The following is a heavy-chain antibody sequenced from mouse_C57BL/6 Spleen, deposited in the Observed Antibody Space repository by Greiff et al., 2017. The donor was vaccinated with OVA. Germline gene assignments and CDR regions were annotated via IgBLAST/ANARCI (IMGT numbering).Heavy chain of an antibody. CDR2: INPSNGGT. D-gene: IGHD2-1*01. CDR3: ARSVIYYGNYLWYFDV. V-gene: IGHV1-53*01. CDR1: GYTFTSYW. J-gene: IGHJ1*03. Sequence: VQLQQPGTELVKPGASVKLSCKASGYTFTSYWMHWVKQRPGQGLEWIGNINPSNGGTNYNEKFKSKATLTVDKSSSTAYMQLSSLTSEDSAVYYCARSVIYYGNYLWYFDVWGTGTTVTVSS.